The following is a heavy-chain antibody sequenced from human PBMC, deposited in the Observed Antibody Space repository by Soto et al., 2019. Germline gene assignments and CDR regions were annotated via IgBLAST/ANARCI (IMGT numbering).Heavy chain of an antibody. V-gene: IGHV3-48*03. J-gene: IGHJ4*02. CDR2: ISSSGSTI. D-gene: IGHD4-17*01. CDR1: GFTFSSYE. Sequence: AGSLRLSCAASGFTFSSYEMNWVRQAPGKGLEWVSYISSSGSTIYYADSVKGRFTISRDNAKNSLYLQMNSLRAEDTAVYYCARVTVYGLYYFDYWGQGTMVTVYS. CDR3: ARVTVYGLYYFDY.